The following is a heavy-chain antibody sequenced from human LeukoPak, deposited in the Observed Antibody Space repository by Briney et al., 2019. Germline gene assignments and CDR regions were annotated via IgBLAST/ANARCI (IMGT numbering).Heavy chain of an antibody. J-gene: IGHJ6*02. CDR2: MNPNSGNT. CDR1: GYTFTSYD. V-gene: IGHV1-8*01. D-gene: IGHD5-24*01. Sequence: ASVKVSCKASGYTFTSYDINWVRQATGRGLEWMGWMNPNSGNTGYAQKFQGRVTMTRNTSISTAYMELSSLRSEDTAVYYCARAGMATISYGMDVWGQGTTVTVSS. CDR3: ARAGMATISYGMDV.